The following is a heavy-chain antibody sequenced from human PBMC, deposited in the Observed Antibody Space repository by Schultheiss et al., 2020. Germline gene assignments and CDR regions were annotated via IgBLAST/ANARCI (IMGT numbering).Heavy chain of an antibody. Sequence: GGSLRLSCAASGFTFSSYGMHWVRQAPGKGLEWVAFIRYDGSNKYYADSVKGRFTISRDNSKNTLYLQMNSLRAEDTAVYYCAKGVIKDDILTGYYTAGYWGQGTLVTVSS. CDR2: IRYDGSNK. V-gene: IGHV3-30*02. D-gene: IGHD3-9*01. J-gene: IGHJ4*02. CDR1: GFTFSSYG. CDR3: AKGVIKDDILTGYYTAGY.